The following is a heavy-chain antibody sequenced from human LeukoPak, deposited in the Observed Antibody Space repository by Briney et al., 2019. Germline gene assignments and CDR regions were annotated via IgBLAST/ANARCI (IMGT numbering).Heavy chain of an antibody. V-gene: IGHV3-48*02. D-gene: IGHD3-3*01. J-gene: IGHJ4*02. Sequence: GWSLRLSCAASGFTFSSYSMIWVRQAPGRGLAWVSYISSSSSTIYYSDSVKGRFTISRDNAKNSLYLQMVSLRDQDTAVYYCASHRITIFGVVIPFDYWGKGTLVTVSS. CDR3: ASHRITIFGVVIPFDY. CDR2: ISSSSSTI. CDR1: GFTFSSYS.